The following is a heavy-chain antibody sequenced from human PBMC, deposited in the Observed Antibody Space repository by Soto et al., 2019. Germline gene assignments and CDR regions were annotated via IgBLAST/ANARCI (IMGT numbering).Heavy chain of an antibody. V-gene: IGHV1-18*01. J-gene: IGHJ4*02. CDR1: GYTFTSYG. D-gene: IGHD1-26*01. CDR3: ASSLVGDTYYFDY. Sequence: QVQLVQSGAEVKKPGASVKVSCKASGYTFTSYGISWVRQAPGQGLEWMGWISAYNGNTNYAQKLQGRVTMTTDTSTSTDYMELRSLTADDTAVYYCASSLVGDTYYFDYWGQGTLVTVSS. CDR2: ISAYNGNT.